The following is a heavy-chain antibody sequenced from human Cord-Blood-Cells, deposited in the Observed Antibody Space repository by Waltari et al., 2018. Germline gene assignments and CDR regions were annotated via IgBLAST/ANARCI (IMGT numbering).Heavy chain of an antibody. J-gene: IGHJ4*02. CDR1: GGSISSSRYS. V-gene: IGHV4-39*01. D-gene: IGHD2-15*01. CDR2: IYYSGST. CDR3: ARHADGYCSGGSCYYFDY. Sequence: QLQLQESGPGLVKPSETLSLTCTVSGGSISSSRYSLGRTRQHPGKGLEWMWSIYYSGSTYYNPSLKSRVTISVDTSKNQFSLKLSSVTAADTAVYYCARHADGYCSGGSCYYFDYWGQGTLVTVSS.